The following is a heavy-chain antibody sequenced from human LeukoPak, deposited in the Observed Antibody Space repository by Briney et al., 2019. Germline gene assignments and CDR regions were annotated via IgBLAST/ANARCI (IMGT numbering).Heavy chain of an antibody. V-gene: IGHV3-21*01. J-gene: IGHJ4*02. CDR2: ISSSSSYI. CDR3: ARGRGWLQFIQITPLFFDY. D-gene: IGHD5-24*01. Sequence: GGSLRLSCAASGFTFSSYSMNWVRQAPGKGLEWVSSISSSSSYIYYADSVKGRFTISRDNAKNSLYLQMNSLRAEDTAVYYCARGRGWLQFIQITPLFFDYWGQGTLVTVSS. CDR1: GFTFSSYS.